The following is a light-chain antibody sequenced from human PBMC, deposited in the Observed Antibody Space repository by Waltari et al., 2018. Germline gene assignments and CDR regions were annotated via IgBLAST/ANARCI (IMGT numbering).Light chain of an antibody. V-gene: IGKV3-15*01. J-gene: IGKJ1*01. CDR1: QSVGSK. Sequence: EIVMTQSPATLPVSPGERATLSCRASQSVGSKLAWYQQKPGQAPRLLIYGASTRATGIPARFSGSGSGTEFTLTISSLQSEDFAVYYCHQYNNWPRTFGQGTKVEIK. CDR3: HQYNNWPRT. CDR2: GAS.